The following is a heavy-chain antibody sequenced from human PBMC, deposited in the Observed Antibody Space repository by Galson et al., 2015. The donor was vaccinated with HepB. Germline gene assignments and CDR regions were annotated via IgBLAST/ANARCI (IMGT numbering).Heavy chain of an antibody. CDR1: EFTFSSYG. CDR2: ISYDGSNK. Sequence: SLRLSCAASEFTFSSYGMHWVRQAPGKGLEWVAVISYDGSNKYYADSVKGRFTISRDNSKNTLYLQMNSLRAEDTAVYYCAKGGYDYVWGSYRLYYYYYGMDVWGQGTTVTVSS. D-gene: IGHD3-16*02. V-gene: IGHV3-30*18. J-gene: IGHJ6*02. CDR3: AKGGYDYVWGSYRLYYYYYGMDV.